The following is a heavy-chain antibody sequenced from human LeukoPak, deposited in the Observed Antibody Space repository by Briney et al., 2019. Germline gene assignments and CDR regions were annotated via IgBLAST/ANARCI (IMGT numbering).Heavy chain of an antibody. D-gene: IGHD1-26*01. CDR3: ARSLVVGATYPYH. CDR1: GFTFSSYE. Sequence: GGSLRLSCAASGFTFSSYEMNWVRQAPGKGLEWVSYISSSGSTIFYADSVKGRFTISRDNAKNSLYLQMNSLRAEDTAVYYCARSLVVGATYPYHWGQGTLVTVSS. CDR2: ISSSGSTI. V-gene: IGHV3-48*03. J-gene: IGHJ5*02.